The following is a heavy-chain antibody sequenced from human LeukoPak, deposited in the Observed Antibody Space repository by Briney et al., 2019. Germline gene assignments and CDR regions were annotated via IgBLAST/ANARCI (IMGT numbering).Heavy chain of an antibody. CDR2: INSDGSST. CDR3: TRPRYYYGSRSSYYFDY. D-gene: IGHD3-10*01. J-gene: IGHJ4*02. Sequence: GGSLRLSCAASGFTLTNYWMHWVRQVPGKGLVWVSYINSDGSSTSYADSVKGRFTISRDNAKNTLYLQMNSLRAEDTAVYYCTRPRYYYGSRSSYYFDYWGQGTLVTVSS. V-gene: IGHV3-74*01. CDR1: GFTLTNYW.